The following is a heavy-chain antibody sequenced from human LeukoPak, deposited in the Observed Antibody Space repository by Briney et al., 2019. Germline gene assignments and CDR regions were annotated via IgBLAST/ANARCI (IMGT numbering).Heavy chain of an antibody. CDR3: AREIGGALHYFDY. D-gene: IGHD1-26*01. V-gene: IGHV3-23*01. Sequence: GGSLRLSCVASGFSFSSYAMSWVRQAPGKGLEWVSGISGSGGTAYYADSVQGRFAISRDNSKNTLYVQVNSLRAEDTAVYYCAREIGGALHYFDYWGQGTLVTVSS. CDR1: GFSFSSYA. CDR2: ISGSGGTA. J-gene: IGHJ4*02.